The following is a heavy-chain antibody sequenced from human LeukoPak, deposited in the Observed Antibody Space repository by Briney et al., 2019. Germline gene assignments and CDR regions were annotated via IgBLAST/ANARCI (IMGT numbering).Heavy chain of an antibody. Sequence: SVTVSFTASGGTFSSYAISWVRQAPGQGREWMGRIITIFGIANYSQKFQGRVTITADKSTSTAYMELSSLRSEDTAVYYCARGGPPTGIAVAGKEAYYYYGMDVWGQGTTVTVSS. CDR2: IITIFGIA. J-gene: IGHJ6*02. V-gene: IGHV1-69*04. CDR1: GGTFSSYA. CDR3: ARGGPPTGIAVAGKEAYYYYGMDV. D-gene: IGHD6-19*01.